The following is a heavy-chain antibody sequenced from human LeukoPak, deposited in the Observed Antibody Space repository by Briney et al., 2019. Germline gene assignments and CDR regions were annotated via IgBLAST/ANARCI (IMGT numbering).Heavy chain of an antibody. D-gene: IGHD6-13*01. CDR3: ARDRAAASSSPPDY. V-gene: IGHV3-7*04. J-gene: IGHJ4*02. CDR1: GFSFSNYW. CDR2: IKQDGNEK. Sequence: PGGSLRLSCAASGFSFSNYWMSWVRQAPGKGLEWGANIKQDGNEKYYVDSVKGRFTISRDNAKNSLHLQMNSLRAEDTAVYYCARDRAAASSSPPDYWGQGTLVTVSS.